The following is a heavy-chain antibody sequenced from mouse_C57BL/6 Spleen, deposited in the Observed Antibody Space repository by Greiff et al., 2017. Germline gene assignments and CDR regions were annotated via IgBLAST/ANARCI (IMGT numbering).Heavy chain of an antibody. J-gene: IGHJ4*01. V-gene: IGHV5-4*03. CDR1: GFTFSSYA. Sequence: EVMLVESGGGLVKPGGSLKLSCAASGFTFSSYAMSWVRQTPEKRLEWVATISAGGSYTYYPDNVKGRFTISRDNANNNLYLQMSHLKSEDTAMYYCAGGLRGHAMDYWGQGTSVTVSS. CDR2: ISAGGSYT. D-gene: IGHD1-1*01. CDR3: AGGLRGHAMDY.